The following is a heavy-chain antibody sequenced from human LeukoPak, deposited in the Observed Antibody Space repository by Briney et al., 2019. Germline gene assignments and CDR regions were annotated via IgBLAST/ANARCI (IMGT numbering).Heavy chain of an antibody. CDR1: GYTFTSYY. CDR3: ARGFRSSGYSLSNWYFDL. V-gene: IGHV1-46*01. Sequence: ASVKVSCKASGYTFTSYYMHWVRQAPGQGLEWMGIINPSGGSTSYAQKFQARVTMTRDTSTSTVYMELSRLRSEDTAVYYCARGFRSSGYSLSNWYFDLWGRGTLVTVSS. CDR2: INPSGGST. D-gene: IGHD3-22*01. J-gene: IGHJ2*01.